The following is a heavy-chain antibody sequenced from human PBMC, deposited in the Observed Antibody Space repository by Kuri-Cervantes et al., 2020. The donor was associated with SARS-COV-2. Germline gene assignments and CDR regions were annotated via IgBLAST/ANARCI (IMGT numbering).Heavy chain of an antibody. V-gene: IGHV1-69*10. CDR3: ARDVRQQLDYYYMDV. D-gene: IGHD6-13*01. CDR2: IIPVLGIT. Sequence: SVKVSCKAPGGTFSTFALSWVRQAPGQGLEWMGRIIPVLGITNYPQKFQDRVTITADKTTDTAYMELRSLRSEDTAVYYCARDVRQQLDYYYMDVWGQGTTVTVYS. J-gene: IGHJ6*03. CDR1: GGTFSTFA.